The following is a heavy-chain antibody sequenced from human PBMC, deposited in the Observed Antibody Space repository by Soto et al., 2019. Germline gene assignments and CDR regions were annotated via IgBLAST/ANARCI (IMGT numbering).Heavy chain of an antibody. V-gene: IGHV1-3*01. CDR1: GGTFSSYA. CDR2: INAGNGNT. CDR3: ARDGMGIAVAGTGY. D-gene: IGHD6-19*01. Sequence: ASVKVSFKASGGTFSSYAISWVRQAPGQGLEWMGWINAGNGNTKYSQKFQGRVTITRDISASTAYMELSSLRSEDTAVYYCARDGMGIAVAGTGYWGQGTLVTVSS. J-gene: IGHJ4*02.